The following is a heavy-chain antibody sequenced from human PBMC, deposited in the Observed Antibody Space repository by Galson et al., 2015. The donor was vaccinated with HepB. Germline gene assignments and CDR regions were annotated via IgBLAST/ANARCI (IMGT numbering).Heavy chain of an antibody. CDR1: GVSISNNNFY. V-gene: IGHV4-39*01. D-gene: IGHD3-3*01. J-gene: IGHJ5*02. CDR2: IYYSGNT. Sequence: LSLTCTVSGVSISNNNFYWGWIRQPPGKGLECIGNIYYSGNTYYNPSLKSRVTISVDTSKNQFSLRLTSVTAADTAVYYCASLGFLGFFDSLPTWFDPWGQGTLVTVSS. CDR3: ASLGFLGFFDSLPTWFDP.